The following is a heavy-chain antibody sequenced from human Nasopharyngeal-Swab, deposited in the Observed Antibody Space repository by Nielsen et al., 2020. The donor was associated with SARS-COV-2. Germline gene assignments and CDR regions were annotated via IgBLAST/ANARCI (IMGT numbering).Heavy chain of an antibody. CDR1: GFTFSSYS. CDR2: ISSSSSTI. Sequence: GGFLRLSCAASGFTFSSYSMNWVRQAPGKGLEWVSYISSSSSTIYYADSVKGRFTISRDNAKNSLYLQMNSLRAEDTAVYYCARGMWFRELSTTFYYYGMDVWGQGTTVTVSS. CDR3: ARGMWFRELSTTFYYYGMDV. J-gene: IGHJ6*02. D-gene: IGHD3-10*01. V-gene: IGHV3-48*04.